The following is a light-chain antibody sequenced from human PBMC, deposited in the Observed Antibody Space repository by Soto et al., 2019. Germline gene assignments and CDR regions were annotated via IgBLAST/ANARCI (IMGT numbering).Light chain of an antibody. CDR3: QQYNNWPPIT. Sequence: EIVMTQSPATLSVSPGDRATLSCRASQSVSSNLAWYQQKPGQAPRLLIYGASTRATGIPARFSGSGSGTEFTLTITSLRSEDFAVYYCQQYNNWPPITFGQGTRLEIK. CDR2: GAS. CDR1: QSVSSN. V-gene: IGKV3-15*01. J-gene: IGKJ5*01.